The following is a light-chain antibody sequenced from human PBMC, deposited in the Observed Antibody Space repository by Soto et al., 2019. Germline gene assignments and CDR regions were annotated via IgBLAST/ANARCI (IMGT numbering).Light chain of an antibody. CDR1: QGISSY. CDR2: AAS. V-gene: IGKV1-9*01. Sequence: DIQLPQSPSFLSASVGDRVTITCRASQGISSYLAWYQQKPGKAPKLLIYAASTLQSGVPSSFSGSGSGTDFTLTISRLQTEDFATYYFQQLNSYPLAFSGGTKVEIK. CDR3: QQLNSYPLA. J-gene: IGKJ4*01.